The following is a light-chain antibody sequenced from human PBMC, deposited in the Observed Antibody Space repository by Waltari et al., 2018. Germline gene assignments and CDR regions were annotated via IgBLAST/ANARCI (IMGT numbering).Light chain of an antibody. Sequence: EIVLTQSPGTLSLSPGERVTLSCRASQSVSSRWLAWYQQKPGQAPRLLIYGASSRATGIPDRFSGSGSGRDFTLTIARLEPEDFAMYYCQQYGNSAPITFGQGTRLEIK. V-gene: IGKV3-20*01. CDR3: QQYGNSAPIT. CDR2: GAS. CDR1: QSVSSRW. J-gene: IGKJ5*01.